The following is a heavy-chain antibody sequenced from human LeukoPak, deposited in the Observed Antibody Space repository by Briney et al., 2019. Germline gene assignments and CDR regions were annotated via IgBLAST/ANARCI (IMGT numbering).Heavy chain of an antibody. D-gene: IGHD3-10*01. Sequence: ASVKVSCKASGYTFTSYGVSWVRQAPGQGLEWMGWISAYNGHTKYAQKFQGRVTMTTDTSTSTAYMDVRSLRSDDTAVYYRARDLFYNGSGGLYWGQGTLVTVSS. CDR2: ISAYNGHT. CDR1: GYTFTSYG. J-gene: IGHJ4*02. CDR3: ARDLFYNGSGGLY. V-gene: IGHV1-18*01.